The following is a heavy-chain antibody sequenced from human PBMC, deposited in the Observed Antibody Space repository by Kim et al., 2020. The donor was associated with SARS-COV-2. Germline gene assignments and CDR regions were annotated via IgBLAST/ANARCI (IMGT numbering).Heavy chain of an antibody. V-gene: IGHV3-15*01. CDR1: GFTFSNAW. CDR3: TTRPYPWIQGYFDY. J-gene: IGHJ4*02. CDR2: IKSKTDGGTT. D-gene: IGHD5-18*01. Sequence: GGSLRLSCAASGFTFSNAWMSWVRQAPGKGLEWVGRIKSKTDGGTTDYAAPVKGRFTISRDDSKNTLYLQMNSLKTEDTAVYYCTTRPYPWIQGYFDYWGQGTLVTVSS.